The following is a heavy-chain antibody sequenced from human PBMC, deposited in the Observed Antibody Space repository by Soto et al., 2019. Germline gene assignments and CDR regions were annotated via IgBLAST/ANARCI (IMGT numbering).Heavy chain of an antibody. J-gene: IGHJ4*02. CDR2: ISYDGNNK. V-gene: IGHV3-30*18. CDR3: AKSVYNWNDGFFAY. Sequence: GKGLEWVAVISYDGNNKYYAVSVKGRFTISRDNSKNTLYLQMSSLRAEDTAVYYCAKSVYNWNDGFFAYWGQGTLVTVSS. D-gene: IGHD1-1*01.